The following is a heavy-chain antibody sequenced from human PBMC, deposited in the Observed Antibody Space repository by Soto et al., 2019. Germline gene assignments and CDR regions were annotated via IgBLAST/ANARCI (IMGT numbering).Heavy chain of an antibody. CDR3: AIDSPPVDY. V-gene: IGHV1-18*01. J-gene: IGHJ4*02. CDR2: MSAYNGNR. CDR1: GYTFTSYG. Sequence: QVQLVQSGAEVKKPGASVKVSCKASGYTFTSYGISWVRQAPGQGLEWMGWMSAYNGNRKYAQKLQGRGTTTTDTSTSTAYMERMSLRSDDTAVYYCAIDSPPVDYWGQGTLVTVSS.